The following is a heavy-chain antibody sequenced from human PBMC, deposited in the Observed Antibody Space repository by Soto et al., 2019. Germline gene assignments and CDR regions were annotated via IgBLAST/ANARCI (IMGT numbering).Heavy chain of an antibody. CDR2: ISYDGSNK. CDR3: ARENYGEHYFDY. D-gene: IGHD4-17*01. V-gene: IGHV3-30-3*01. J-gene: IGHJ4*02. CDR1: GFSFNIYA. Sequence: QVQLVESGGGVVQPGRSLRLSCAASGFSFNIYAMHWVRQAPGKGLEWVAVISYDGSNKYYADSVKGRFTISRDNSKNPLYLQMNSLRAEDTAVYYCARENYGEHYFDYWGQGTLVTVSS.